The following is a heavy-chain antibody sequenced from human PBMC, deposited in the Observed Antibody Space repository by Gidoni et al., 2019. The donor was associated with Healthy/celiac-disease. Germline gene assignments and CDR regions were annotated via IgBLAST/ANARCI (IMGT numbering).Heavy chain of an antibody. CDR2: IKQNGSEK. D-gene: IGHD3-10*01. Sequence: EVQLVESGGGLVQPGGSLRLSCAASGFTFSSYWMSWVRQAPGKGLEWVANIKQNGSEKYYVDSVKGRFTISRDNAKNSLYLQMNSLRAEDTAVYYCARDLGLGFGELLGWGQGTLVTVSS. V-gene: IGHV3-7*03. CDR3: ARDLGLGFGELLG. J-gene: IGHJ4*02. CDR1: GFTFSSYW.